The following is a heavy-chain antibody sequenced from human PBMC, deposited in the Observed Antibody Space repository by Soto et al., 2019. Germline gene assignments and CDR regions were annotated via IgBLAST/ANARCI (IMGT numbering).Heavy chain of an antibody. V-gene: IGHV4-30-4*01. J-gene: IGHJ6*02. CDR1: GDSITSGDYY. Sequence: SSETLSLTCTVSGDSITSGDYYWTWIRQPPGKGLEWIGYIYYNGSPDYTPSLKSRVTISLDTSENQFSLKLSSVTAADTAVYYCARGPFKRAPRRFYYYGLDVWGQGTSVTVSS. CDR2: IYYNGSP. CDR3: ARGPFKRAPRRFYYYGLDV.